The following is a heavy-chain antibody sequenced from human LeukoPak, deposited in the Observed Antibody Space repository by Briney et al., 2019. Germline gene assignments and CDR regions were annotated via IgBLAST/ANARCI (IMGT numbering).Heavy chain of an antibody. D-gene: IGHD2-2*01. J-gene: IGHJ3*02. V-gene: IGHV4-59*01. Sequence: SETLSLTCTVSGGSLSSYYWSWIRQPPGKGLEWIGYIYDTGSTNYNPSLKSRVTISVHTSKNQFSLKLSSVTAADTAVYYCARAQPARYCTSTSCYAAFDIWGQGTMVTVSS. CDR3: ARAQPARYCTSTSCYAAFDI. CDR1: GGSLSSYY. CDR2: IYDTGST.